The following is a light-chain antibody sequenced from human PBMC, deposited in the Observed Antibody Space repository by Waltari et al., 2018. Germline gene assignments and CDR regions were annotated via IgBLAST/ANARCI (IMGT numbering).Light chain of an antibody. V-gene: IGLV2-14*01. CDR3: SSQSSNDVVL. CDR2: DVS. CDR1: SNDVGGYNS. J-gene: IGLJ2*01. Sequence: QSALTQPASVSGSPGQSVTIFCAGTSNDVGGYNSVSWYQEHPGQAPRVIIYDVSDRPSAVSDRVSGSKSGNTASLTISGLQAEDEADYYCSSQSSNDVVLFGGGTKLTVL.